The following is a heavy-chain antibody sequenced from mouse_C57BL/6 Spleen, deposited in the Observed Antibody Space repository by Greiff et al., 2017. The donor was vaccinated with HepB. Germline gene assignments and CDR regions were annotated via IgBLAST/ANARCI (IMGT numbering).Heavy chain of an antibody. J-gene: IGHJ4*01. CDR3: ARYVHYYGSSYYAMDY. V-gene: IGHV1-82*01. CDR2: IYPGDGDT. Sequence: VQLQQSGPELVKPGASVKISCKASGYAFSSSWMNWVKQRPGKGLEWIGRIYPGDGDTNYNGKFKGKATLTADKSSSTAYMQLSSLTSEDSAVYFCARYVHYYGSSYYAMDYWGQGTSVTVSS. D-gene: IGHD1-1*01. CDR1: GYAFSSSW.